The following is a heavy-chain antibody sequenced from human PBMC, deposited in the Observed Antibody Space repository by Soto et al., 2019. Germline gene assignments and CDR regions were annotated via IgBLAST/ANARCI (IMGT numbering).Heavy chain of an antibody. CDR3: VKARTMAAPNDYFDY. J-gene: IGHJ4*02. CDR2: IGVDGVTT. D-gene: IGHD6-19*01. CDR1: GFTFSNFG. Sequence: EVQLLESGGDLVQPGGSLRLSCVASGFTFSNFGMSWVRQAPGQGLQWVSIIGVDGVTTYYADSVRGRFTISRDNSKNTLYLQMNSLRAEDTAIYYCVKARTMAAPNDYFDYWGQGTLVTVSS. V-gene: IGHV3-23*01.